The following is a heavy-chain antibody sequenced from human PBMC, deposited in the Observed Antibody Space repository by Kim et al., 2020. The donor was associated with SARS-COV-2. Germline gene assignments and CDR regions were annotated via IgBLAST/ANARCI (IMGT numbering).Heavy chain of an antibody. CDR1: GGSISGAGYY. CDR3: ARADVSGSSIDY. Sequence: SETLSLTCTVSGGSISGAGYYWSWIRQHPGKGLEWIGYMYYGGSTYYNPSLKSRVTISVDTSKNQFSLRRSSVTAADTAVYYCARADVSGSSIDYWGQGTLVTVSS. CDR2: MYYGGST. J-gene: IGHJ4*02. V-gene: IGHV4-31*03. D-gene: IGHD3-10*01.